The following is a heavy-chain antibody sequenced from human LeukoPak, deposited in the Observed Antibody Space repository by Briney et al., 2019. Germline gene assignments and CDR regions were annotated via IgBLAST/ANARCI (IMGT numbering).Heavy chain of an antibody. D-gene: IGHD6-13*01. Sequence: GASVKVSCKASGYTFTRYGMTWVRQAPGQGLEWMGWISAYNGNTNYAQKLQGRVTMTTDTSTSTAYMELRSLRSDDTAVYYCARYSSSSYLFDPWGQGTLVTVSS. V-gene: IGHV1-18*01. CDR1: GYTFTRYG. CDR2: ISAYNGNT. CDR3: ARYSSSSYLFDP. J-gene: IGHJ5*02.